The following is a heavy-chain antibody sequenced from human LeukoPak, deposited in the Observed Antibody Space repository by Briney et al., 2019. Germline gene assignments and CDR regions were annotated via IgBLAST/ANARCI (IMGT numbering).Heavy chain of an antibody. J-gene: IGHJ4*02. CDR2: ISGSGGGT. V-gene: IGHV3-23*01. D-gene: IGHD6-19*01. CDR1: GFTFSSYG. CDR3: AKDRIAVADIFDY. Sequence: GGSLRLSCAASGFTFSSYGMSWVRQAPGKGLEWVSGISGSGGGTYYADSVKGRFTISRDNSKNTLYLQMNSLRAKDTAVYSCAKDRIAVADIFDYWGQGTLVTVSS.